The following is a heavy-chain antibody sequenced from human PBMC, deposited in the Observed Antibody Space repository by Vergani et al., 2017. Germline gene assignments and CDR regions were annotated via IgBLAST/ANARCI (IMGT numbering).Heavy chain of an antibody. Sequence: QVQVVQSGAEVKTSGASVKVSCNTSGYTFSNYYMHLVRPAPGQGREWMGIINPSGGHTNYAQQLQGRGTMTRDTCTSTVYMVLSSLRSEDTAIYYCARGDYGILTGYRYWGQGTLVTVSA. CDR3: ARGDYGILTGYRY. D-gene: IGHD3-9*01. V-gene: IGHV1-46*03. J-gene: IGHJ4*02. CDR2: INPSGGHT. CDR1: GYTFSNYY.